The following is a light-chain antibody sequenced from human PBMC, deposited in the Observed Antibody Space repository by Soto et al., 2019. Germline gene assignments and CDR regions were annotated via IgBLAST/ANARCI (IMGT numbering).Light chain of an antibody. V-gene: IGKV3-15*01. J-gene: IGKJ1*01. Sequence: EVVMTQSPATLSVSPGERATLSCRASQSVGTYLAWYQQKPGQAPRLLIYGASTRATGVPARFSGSGSGTDFTLTIRSLQSEDFAVYCCQQYDNLPPWTFGQGTKVEVK. CDR2: GAS. CDR1: QSVGTY. CDR3: QQYDNLPPWT.